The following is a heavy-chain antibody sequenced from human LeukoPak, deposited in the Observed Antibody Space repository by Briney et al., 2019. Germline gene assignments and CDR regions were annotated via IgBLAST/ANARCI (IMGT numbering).Heavy chain of an antibody. Sequence: GGSLRLSCAASGFSFSYYGMHWVRQAPGKGLEWVAVISYDGSNKYYADSVEGRFTISRDNSKNTLYLQMNSLRAEDTAVYYCARARWSTVVVPAAIGLWGDAFDIWGQGTMVTVSS. V-gene: IGHV3-30*03. CDR3: ARARWSTVVVPAAIGLWGDAFDI. D-gene: IGHD2-2*02. J-gene: IGHJ3*02. CDR1: GFSFSYYG. CDR2: ISYDGSNK.